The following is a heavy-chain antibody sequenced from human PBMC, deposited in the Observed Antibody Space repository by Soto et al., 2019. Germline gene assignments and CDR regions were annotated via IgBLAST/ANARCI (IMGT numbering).Heavy chain of an antibody. J-gene: IGHJ4*02. V-gene: IGHV1-18*01. D-gene: IGHD4-4*01. Sequence: ASVKVSCKTSGYTFTSYTVSWVRQAPGQGLEWVGWIGPSSGNTDSARNLQGRVTMTTDTSTSTAYMELRSLRSDHTAVYYCARDTGNLFDYWGQGTLVTVSS. CDR2: IGPSSGNT. CDR1: GYTFTSYT. CDR3: ARDTGNLFDY.